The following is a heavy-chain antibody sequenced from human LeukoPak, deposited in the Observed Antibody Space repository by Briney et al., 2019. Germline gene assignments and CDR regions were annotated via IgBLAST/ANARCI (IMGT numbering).Heavy chain of an antibody. J-gene: IGHJ4*02. CDR3: ARSLYEYYYDSSGYFLPDY. CDR1: GYTFTSYG. Sequence: GASVKVSCKASGYTFTSYGISWVRQAPGQGLEWMGWISAYNGNTNYAQKLQGRVTMTTDTSTSTAYMELRSLRSDDTAVYYCARSLYEYYYDSSGYFLPDYWGQGTLVTVSS. CDR2: ISAYNGNT. D-gene: IGHD3-22*01. V-gene: IGHV1-18*01.